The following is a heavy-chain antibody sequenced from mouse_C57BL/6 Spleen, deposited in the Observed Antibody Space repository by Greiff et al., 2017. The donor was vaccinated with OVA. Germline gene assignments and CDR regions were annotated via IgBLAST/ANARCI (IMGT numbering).Heavy chain of an antibody. CDR1: GFTFSSYA. CDR3: ARDWRDYFDY. J-gene: IGHJ2*01. Sequence: EVHLVESGGGLVKPGGSLKLSCAASGFTFSSYAMSWVRQTPEKRLEWVATISDGGSYTYYPDNVKGRFTISRDNAKNNLYLQMSHLKSEDTAMYYCARDWRDYFDYWGQGTTLTVPS. CDR2: ISDGGSYT. V-gene: IGHV5-4*01.